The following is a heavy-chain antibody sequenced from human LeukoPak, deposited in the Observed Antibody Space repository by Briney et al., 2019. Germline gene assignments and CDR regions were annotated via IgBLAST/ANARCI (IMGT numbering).Heavy chain of an antibody. CDR1: RFTFSDYY. CDR2: IKEDGSEK. J-gene: IGHJ5*02. D-gene: IGHD2-2*01. CDR3: ARANIVVVPAARVGWFDP. Sequence: PGGSLRLSCAASRFTFSDYYMTWVRQAPERGLEWVANIKEDGSEKYYVDSVKGRFTISRDNAKNSLYLQMNSLRAEDTAVYYCARANIVVVPAARVGWFDPWGQGTLVTVSS. V-gene: IGHV3-7*01.